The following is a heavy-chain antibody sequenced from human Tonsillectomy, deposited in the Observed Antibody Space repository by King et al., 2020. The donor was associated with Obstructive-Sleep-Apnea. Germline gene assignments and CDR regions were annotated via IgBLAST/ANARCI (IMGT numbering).Heavy chain of an antibody. Sequence: VQLVESGGGVVQPGRSLRLSCAASGFTFSSYGMHWVRQAPGKGLEWVAVISYDGSNKYYADSVKGRFTISSDNSKNTLYLQMNSLRAEDTAVYYCAKPAYSSGWYSAFYYYGMDVWGQGTTVTVSS. CDR3: AKPAYSSGWYSAFYYYGMDV. CDR2: ISYDGSNK. CDR1: GFTFSSYG. J-gene: IGHJ6*02. V-gene: IGHV3-30*18. D-gene: IGHD6-19*01.